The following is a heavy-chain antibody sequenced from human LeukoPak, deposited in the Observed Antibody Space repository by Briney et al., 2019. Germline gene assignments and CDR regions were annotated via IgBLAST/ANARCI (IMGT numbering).Heavy chain of an antibody. D-gene: IGHD1-26*01. CDR1: GFSFTNYA. V-gene: IGHV3-23*01. CDR3: AKNLGNVVGATTGDY. CDR2: ISNSGGNT. J-gene: IGHJ4*02. Sequence: GGSLRLSCASSGFSFTNYAMTWVRQAPGKGLEWVAAISNSGGNTYYADSVKGRFTISRDNSNSTLYLQMYSLRAGDTAVYYCAKNLGNVVGATTGDYWGQGTLVTVSS.